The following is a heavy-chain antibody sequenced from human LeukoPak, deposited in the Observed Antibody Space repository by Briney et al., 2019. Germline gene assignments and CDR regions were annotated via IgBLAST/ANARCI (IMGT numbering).Heavy chain of an antibody. Sequence: GGSLRLSCAASGFTFSYYAMSWVRQAPGTGLEWVSAISGSGDSTSYADSVKGRFTISRDNSKNTLYLQMDSLRAGDTAVYFCAKLQTYWVYYMDVWGKGTTVTVSS. CDR1: GFTFSYYA. J-gene: IGHJ6*03. CDR2: ISGSGDST. CDR3: AKLQTYWVYYMDV. V-gene: IGHV3-23*01. D-gene: IGHD2-8*02.